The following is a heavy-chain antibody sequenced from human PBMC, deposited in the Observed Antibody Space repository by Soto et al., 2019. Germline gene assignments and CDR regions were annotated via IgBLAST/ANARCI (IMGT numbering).Heavy chain of an antibody. V-gene: IGHV5-51*01. D-gene: IGHD2-15*01. CDR1: EGSLIIHW. CDR3: ASDSHCNGGNCPMGGFDM. J-gene: IGHJ3*02. CDR2: IYPGNSNT. Sequence: WEPQTTCCKGSEGSLIIHWGAGIRQKTGKGLEWVGIIYPGNSNTMYSPSFQGQVTISADTALSTTYLQWDTLKPSDTAIYFCASDSHCNGGNCPMGGFDMWGQGTMVTVSS.